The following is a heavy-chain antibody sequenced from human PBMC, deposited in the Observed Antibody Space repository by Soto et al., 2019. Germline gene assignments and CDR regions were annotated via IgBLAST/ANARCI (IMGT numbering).Heavy chain of an antibody. D-gene: IGHD3-10*01. V-gene: IGHV1-24*01. Sequence: GVSVKVSCKVSGYTLTELSMHWVRQAPGKGLEWMGGFDPEDGETIYAQKFQGRVTMTEDTSTDTAYMELRSLRSEDTAVYYCAITRVVRGVMSYYYYGMDVWGQGTTVTVSS. J-gene: IGHJ6*02. CDR2: FDPEDGET. CDR3: AITRVVRGVMSYYYYGMDV. CDR1: GYTLTELS.